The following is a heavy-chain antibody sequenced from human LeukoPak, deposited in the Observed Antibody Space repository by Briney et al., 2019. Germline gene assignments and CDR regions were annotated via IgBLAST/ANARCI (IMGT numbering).Heavy chain of an antibody. CDR1: GFTFSSYS. Sequence: GGSLRLSCAASGFTFSSYSMNWVRQAPGKGLEWVAVISYDGSNKYYADSVKGRFTISRDNSKNTLYLQMNSLRAEDTAVYYCARDRPTYDILTGSAFDYWGQGTLVTVSS. CDR2: ISYDGSNK. CDR3: ARDRPTYDILTGSAFDY. V-gene: IGHV3-30*03. J-gene: IGHJ4*02. D-gene: IGHD3-9*01.